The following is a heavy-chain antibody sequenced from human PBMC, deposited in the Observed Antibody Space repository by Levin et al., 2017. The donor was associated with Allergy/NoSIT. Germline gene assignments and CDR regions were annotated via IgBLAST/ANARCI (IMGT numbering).Heavy chain of an antibody. J-gene: IGHJ6*03. D-gene: IGHD2-15*01. CDR3: ARSQRGGYCSGGTCYYYYYMDV. CDR1: GGSIGSYY. Sequence: SETLSLTCTVSGGSIGSYYWTWIRQTPGKGLEWIGHLYSGGSTDHNPSLKGRVSISLDTANNQFSLRLSSVTAADTAVYYCARSQRGGYCSGGTCYYYYYMDVWGKGTTVTVSS. V-gene: IGHV4-59*01. CDR2: LYSGGST.